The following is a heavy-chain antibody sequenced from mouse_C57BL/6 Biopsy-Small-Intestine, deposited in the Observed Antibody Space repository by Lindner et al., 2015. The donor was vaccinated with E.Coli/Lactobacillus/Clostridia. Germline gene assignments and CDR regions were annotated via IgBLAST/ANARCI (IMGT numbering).Heavy chain of an antibody. D-gene: IGHD1-1*01. Sequence: SGAELVRPGASVKMSCKASGYTFNSNSVHWVKQTPRQGLEWIGAVYPGNGDISYNQKFEGRATLTVDKSSSTAYMQLSSLTSEDSAVYFCVSWNNGSSYPAWFAYWGQGTLVTVSA. J-gene: IGHJ3*01. V-gene: IGHV1-12*01. CDR3: VSWNNGSSYPAWFAY. CDR1: GYTFNSNS. CDR2: VYPGNGDI.